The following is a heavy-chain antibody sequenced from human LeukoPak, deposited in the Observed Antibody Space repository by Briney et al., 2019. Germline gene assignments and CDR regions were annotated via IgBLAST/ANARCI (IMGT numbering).Heavy chain of an antibody. CDR2: ISGSGGST. CDR1: GFTFSSYA. Sequence: GGSLRLSCAASGFTFSSYAMSWVRQAPGKGLEWVSAISGSGGSTYYADSVKGRFTISRDNSKNTLYLQMNSLRAEDTAVYYCAKDANVEVASRRYYYGMDVWGQGTTVTVSS. CDR3: AKDANVEVASRRYYYGMDV. J-gene: IGHJ6*02. D-gene: IGHD5-12*01. V-gene: IGHV3-23*01.